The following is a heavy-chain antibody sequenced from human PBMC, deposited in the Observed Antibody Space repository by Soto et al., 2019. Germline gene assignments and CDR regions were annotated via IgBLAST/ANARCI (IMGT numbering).Heavy chain of an antibody. CDR1: GGSISSSSYY. Sequence: SETLSLTCTVSGGSISSSSYYWGWIRQPPGKGLEWIGSIYYSGSTYYNPSLKSRVTISVDTSKNQFSLKLSSVTAADTAVYYCASTSYGSGSPWGQGTLVTVSS. CDR3: ASTSYGSGSP. D-gene: IGHD3-10*01. CDR2: IYYSGST. J-gene: IGHJ5*02. V-gene: IGHV4-39*01.